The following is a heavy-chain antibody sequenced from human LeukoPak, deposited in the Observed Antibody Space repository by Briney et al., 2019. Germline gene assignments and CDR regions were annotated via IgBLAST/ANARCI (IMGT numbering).Heavy chain of an antibody. V-gene: IGHV3-23*01. CDR2: LSGSADRT. CDR1: GFTFSNYA. D-gene: IGHD4-17*01. Sequence: GGSLRLSCAASGFTFSNYAMSWVRQAPEKGLEWVSALSGSADRTYYADSVKGRFTISRDNSKNTAYLQMNSLRAEDTAVYYCAKGSHYGDLLFEYWGQGTLVTVSS. J-gene: IGHJ4*02. CDR3: AKGSHYGDLLFEY.